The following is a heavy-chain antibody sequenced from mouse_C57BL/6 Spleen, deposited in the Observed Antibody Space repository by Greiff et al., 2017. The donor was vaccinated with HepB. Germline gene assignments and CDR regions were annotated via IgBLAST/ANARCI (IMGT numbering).Heavy chain of an antibody. V-gene: IGHV2-2*01. CDR1: GFSLTSYG. D-gene: IGHD1-1*01. J-gene: IGHJ4*01. CDR2: IWSGGST. Sequence: QVQLKESGPGLVQPSQSLSITCTVSGFSLTSYGLHWVRQSPGKGLEWLGVIWSGGSTDYNAAFISRLSISKDNSKSQVFFKMNSLQADDTAIYYCARETSYYGSRYYAMDYWGQGTSVTVSS. CDR3: ARETSYYGSRYYAMDY.